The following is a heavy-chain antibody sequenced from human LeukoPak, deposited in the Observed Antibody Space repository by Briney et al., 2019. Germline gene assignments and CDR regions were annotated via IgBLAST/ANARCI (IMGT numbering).Heavy chain of an antibody. Sequence: GGSLRLSCVASGFTFSSYSMNWVRQAPGKGLEWVSSISSSSSYIYYADSVKGRFTISRDNAKNSLYLQMNSLRAEDTAVYYCASDYYYDSSGLDYWGQGTLVTVSS. CDR2: ISSSSSYI. CDR3: ASDYYYDSSGLDY. V-gene: IGHV3-21*01. CDR1: GFTFSSYS. J-gene: IGHJ4*02. D-gene: IGHD3-22*01.